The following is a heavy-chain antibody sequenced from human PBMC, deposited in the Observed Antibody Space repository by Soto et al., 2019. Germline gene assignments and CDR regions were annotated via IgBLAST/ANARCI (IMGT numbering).Heavy chain of an antibody. CDR3: ATLTKYDILTGFYPC. D-gene: IGHD3-9*01. Sequence: GGSLRLSCAASGFTVNSNYMSWVRQAPGKGLEWVSVIYSDGSTYYADSVKGRFTISRDNSNNTLYFQMNSLRAEDTAVYYCATLTKYDILTGFYPCWGQGTLVTVSS. CDR1: GFTVNSNY. J-gene: IGHJ4*02. CDR2: IYSDGST. V-gene: IGHV3-66*01.